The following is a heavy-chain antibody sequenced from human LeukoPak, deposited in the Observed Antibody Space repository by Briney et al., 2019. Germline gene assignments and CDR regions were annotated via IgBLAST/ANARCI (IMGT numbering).Heavy chain of an antibody. CDR2: ITIAGDT. V-gene: IGHV3-13*01. CDR3: ARTTVTTGPYWYFDL. CDR1: GFTFSRYD. J-gene: IGHJ2*01. Sequence: GGALRLSCAASGFTFSRYDMHWVHQAAGKGLEWVSAITIAGDTYYPGSVKGRFTISRENAKNSLYLQMNSLRAGDTAVYYCARTTVTTGPYWYFDLWGRGTLVTVSS. D-gene: IGHD4-17*01.